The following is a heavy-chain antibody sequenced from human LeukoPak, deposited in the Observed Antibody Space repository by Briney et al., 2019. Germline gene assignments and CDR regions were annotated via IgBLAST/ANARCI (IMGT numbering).Heavy chain of an antibody. D-gene: IGHD1-14*01. J-gene: IGHJ5*02. CDR2: IYYSGST. CDR3: AREGLTGGWFDP. Sequence: PSETLSLTCTVSGGSISSYYRSWIRQPPGKGLQGIGYIYYSGSTNYNPSLKSRVTISVDTSKNQFSLKLSSLTAADTAVYYCAREGLTGGWFDPWGQGTLVTVSS. CDR1: GGSISSYY. V-gene: IGHV4-59*01.